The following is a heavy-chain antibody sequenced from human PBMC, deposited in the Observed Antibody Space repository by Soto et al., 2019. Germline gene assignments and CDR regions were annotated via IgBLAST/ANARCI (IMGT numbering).Heavy chain of an antibody. CDR3: ARVGCGGDA. Sequence: SEPLSLTCIVSGGSVSSGSYHWTWIRQPPGKGLEWIGFIPYNESPDYNPYLQSRVVISIDRGKNQFSLKMTSVTAVDTAVYVCARVGCGGDAWGQGTLVTVSS. D-gene: IGHD2-21*01. CDR2: IPYNESP. J-gene: IGHJ5*02. CDR1: GGSVSSGSYH. V-gene: IGHV4-61*01.